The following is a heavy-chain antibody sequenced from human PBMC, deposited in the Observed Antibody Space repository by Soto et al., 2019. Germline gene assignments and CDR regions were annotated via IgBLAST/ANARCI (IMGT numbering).Heavy chain of an antibody. CDR3: AKEDPSGRYSLDY. V-gene: IGHV3-30*18. Sequence: PGXSLRRSCESSGFAFSGYGMHWVRQAPGKGLEWVAVISYYGTNEYYEDSVKGRFTIPRDNSKNTLYLQMNSLRIGDTAVYFCAKEDPSGRYSLDYWGQGYQVTVSS. J-gene: IGHJ4*02. CDR1: GFAFSGYG. CDR2: ISYYGTNE. D-gene: IGHD1-26*01.